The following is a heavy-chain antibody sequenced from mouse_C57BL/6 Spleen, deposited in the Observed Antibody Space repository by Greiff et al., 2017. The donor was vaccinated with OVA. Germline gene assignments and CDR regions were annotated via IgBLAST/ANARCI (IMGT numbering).Heavy chain of an antibody. CDR3: ARTGWIDDYDGGFAY. CDR2: IDPNGGGT. V-gene: IGHV1-72*01. D-gene: IGHD2-4*01. CDR1: GYTFTSYW. Sequence: QVQLQQPGAELVKPGASVKLSCKASGYTFTSYWMHWVKQRPGRGLEWIGRIDPNGGGTKYNEKFKSKATLTVDKPSSTAYMQLSSLTSEDSAVYYCARTGWIDDYDGGFAYWGQGTLVTVSA. J-gene: IGHJ3*01.